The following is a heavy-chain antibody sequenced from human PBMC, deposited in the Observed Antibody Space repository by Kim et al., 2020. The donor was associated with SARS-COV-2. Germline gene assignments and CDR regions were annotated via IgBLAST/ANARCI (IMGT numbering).Heavy chain of an antibody. J-gene: IGHJ5*02. CDR1: GFTVSSNY. CDR2: IYSGGST. D-gene: IGHD2-2*01. Sequence: GGSLRLSCAASGFTVSSNYMSWVRQAPGKGLEWVSVIYSGGSTYYADSVKGRFTISRDNSKNTLYLQMNSLRAEDTAVYYCARVGIVPAAIGWFDPWGQGTLVTVSS. V-gene: IGHV3-53*01. CDR3: ARVGIVPAAIGWFDP.